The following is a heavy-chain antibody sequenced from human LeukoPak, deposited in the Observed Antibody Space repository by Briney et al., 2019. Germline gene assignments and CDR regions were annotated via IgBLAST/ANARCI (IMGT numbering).Heavy chain of an antibody. V-gene: IGHV4-59*01. CDR1: GGSISSYY. J-gene: IGHJ4*02. Sequence: SETLSLTCTVSGGSISSYYWSWIRQPPGKGLEWIGYIYYSGSTNYNPSLKSRVTISVDTSKNQFSLKLSSVTAADTAVYYCARVSWFGELPNYWGQGTLVSVSS. CDR3: ARVSWFGELPNY. CDR2: IYYSGST. D-gene: IGHD3-10*01.